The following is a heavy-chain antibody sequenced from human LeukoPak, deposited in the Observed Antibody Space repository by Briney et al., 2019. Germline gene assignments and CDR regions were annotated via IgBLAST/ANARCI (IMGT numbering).Heavy chain of an antibody. V-gene: IGHV3-74*01. CDR2: INGDGRRI. Sequence: GGSLRLSCVASGFTFSTAWMHWARHTPGKGLVWVSHINGDGRRINYADDVKGRFTISRDNAKNTLYLQMNSLRVEDTAVYYCVRDLPRTSGPWGQGTLVTVSS. J-gene: IGHJ5*02. D-gene: IGHD3-10*01. CDR1: GFTFSTAW. CDR3: VRDLPRTSGP.